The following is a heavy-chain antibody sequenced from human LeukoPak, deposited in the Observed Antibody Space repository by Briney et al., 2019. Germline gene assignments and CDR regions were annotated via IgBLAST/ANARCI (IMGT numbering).Heavy chain of an antibody. CDR3: ARVGYYYGSGSYQRYYHYGMDV. CDR1: GFTFSSYE. D-gene: IGHD3-10*01. J-gene: IGHJ6*02. Sequence: GGSLRLSCAASGFTFSSYEMNWVRQAPGKGLEWVSYISSSGSTIYYADSVKGRFTISRDNAKNLLYLQMNSLRAEDMAVYYCARVGYYYGSGSYQRYYHYGMDVWGQGTTVTVSS. V-gene: IGHV3-48*03. CDR2: ISSSGSTI.